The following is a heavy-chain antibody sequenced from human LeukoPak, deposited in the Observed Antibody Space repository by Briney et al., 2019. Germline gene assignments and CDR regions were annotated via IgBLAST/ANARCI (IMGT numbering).Heavy chain of an antibody. CDR3: ARDPSGSYDGVSYFDY. CDR2: IWYDGSNK. CDR1: GFTFSSYG. J-gene: IGHJ4*02. V-gene: IGHV3-33*01. Sequence: GGSLRLSCAASGFTFSSYGMHWVRQAPGKGLEWVAVIWYDGSNKHYADSVKGRFTISRDNSKNTLYLQMNSLRAEDTAVYYCARDPSGSYDGVSYFDYWGQGTLVTVSS. D-gene: IGHD1-26*01.